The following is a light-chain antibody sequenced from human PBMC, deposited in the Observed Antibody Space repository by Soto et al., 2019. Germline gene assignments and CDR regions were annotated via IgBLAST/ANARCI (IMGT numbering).Light chain of an antibody. CDR1: HTSATY. CDR2: EAS. J-gene: IGKJ1*01. V-gene: IGKV1-39*01. Sequence: DIQMTQSPSSLSAAVGDRVTITCRASHTSATYINWYQQKSGSAPRLLIYEASGLQSGVPSRFSGSGSGTHFVLTISNFQPEDSATYFCQQTYTNPQTFGQGTKVEIK. CDR3: QQTYTNPQT.